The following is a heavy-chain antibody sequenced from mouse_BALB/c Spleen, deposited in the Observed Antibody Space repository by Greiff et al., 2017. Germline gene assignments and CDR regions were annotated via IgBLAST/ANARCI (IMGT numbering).Heavy chain of an antibody. CDR1: GYAFSSYW. V-gene: IGHV1-80*01. D-gene: IGHD1-1*01. CDR2: IYPGDGDT. Sequence: LQESGAELVRPGSSVKISCKASGYAFSSYWMNWVKQRPGQGLEWIGQIYPGDGDTNYNGKFKGKATLTADKSSSTAYMQLSSLTSEDSAVYFCARSPHYYGSSYAYAMDYWGQGTSVTVSS. J-gene: IGHJ4*01. CDR3: ARSPHYYGSSYAYAMDY.